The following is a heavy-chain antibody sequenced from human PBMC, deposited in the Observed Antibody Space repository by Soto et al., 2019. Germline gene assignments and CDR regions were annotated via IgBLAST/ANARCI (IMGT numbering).Heavy chain of an antibody. Sequence: GGSLRLSCAASGFTFSNYAMSWVRQAPGKGLEWVSSINTFGSNIYYADSVKGRFTISRDNAENSLYLQMNSLRAEDTGLYYCAKDRRITMVRGVLRAFDSWGQGNLVTVSS. CDR2: INTFGSNI. CDR1: GFTFSNYA. J-gene: IGHJ4*01. V-gene: IGHV3-21*01. D-gene: IGHD3-10*01. CDR3: AKDRRITMVRGVLRAFDS.